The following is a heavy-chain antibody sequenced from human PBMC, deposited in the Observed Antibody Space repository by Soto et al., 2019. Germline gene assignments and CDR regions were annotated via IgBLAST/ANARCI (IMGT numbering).Heavy chain of an antibody. D-gene: IGHD3-10*01. J-gene: IGHJ4*02. Sequence: PGGSLRLSCVASGFSFSSYAMSWVRQAPGRGLEWVSGVGGSGFSGDRTHYADSVKGRFTISRDNSKNTVYLQMNSLRAGDTAVYYCARGFSAGKGSPPDYWGQGTLVTVSS. CDR1: GFSFSSYA. V-gene: IGHV3-23*01. CDR2: VGGSGFSGDRT. CDR3: ARGFSAGKGSPPDY.